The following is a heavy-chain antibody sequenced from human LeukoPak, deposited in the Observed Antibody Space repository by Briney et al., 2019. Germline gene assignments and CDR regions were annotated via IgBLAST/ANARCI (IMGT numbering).Heavy chain of an antibody. V-gene: IGHV4-59*01. CDR1: GGSISSYY. D-gene: IGHD6-6*01. CDR2: VYYTGNT. Sequence: NPSETLSLTCTVSGGSISSYYWSWIRQPPGKGLEWIGYVYYTGNTNYNPSLQSRVTISLDMSKNQFYLTVRSVTAADTAVYFCASIPFSSWSDHYYFDFWGQGTLVTVSS. CDR3: ASIPFSSWSDHYYFDF. J-gene: IGHJ4*02.